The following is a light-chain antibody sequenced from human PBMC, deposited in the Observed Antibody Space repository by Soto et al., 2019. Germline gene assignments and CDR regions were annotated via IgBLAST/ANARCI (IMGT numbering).Light chain of an antibody. V-gene: IGKV3-11*01. CDR2: DAS. J-gene: IGKJ4*01. CDR3: QQRSNWPST. Sequence: EIVLTQSPATLSLSPGERAALSCRASQSVSSYLAWYQQKPGQAPRLLIYDASKRATGIPARFSGSGSGTDFTLTISRLEPEDCAVYFCQQRSNWPSTFGGGTKVEI. CDR1: QSVSSY.